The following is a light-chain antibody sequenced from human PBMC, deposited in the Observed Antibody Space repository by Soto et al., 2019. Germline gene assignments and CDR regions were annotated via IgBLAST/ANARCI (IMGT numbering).Light chain of an antibody. CDR3: SSYTRSNTYV. CDR1: SSDVGGYNY. J-gene: IGLJ1*01. V-gene: IGLV2-14*01. Sequence: QSALTQPASVSGSPGQSITISCTGTSSDVGGYNYVSWYQQHPGKAPKLMIYDVNNRPSGVSNRFSGSKSGKTTSLTISGLQAEDEADYYCSSYTRSNTYVFGTGTKLTVL. CDR2: DVN.